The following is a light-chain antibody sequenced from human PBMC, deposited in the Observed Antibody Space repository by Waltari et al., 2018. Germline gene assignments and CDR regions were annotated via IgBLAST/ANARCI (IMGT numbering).Light chain of an antibody. V-gene: IGLV3-1*01. CDR3: QTWDSNVI. CDR1: TLGAKY. J-gene: IGLJ2*01. CDR2: QDV. Sequence: SYDLTQPPSVSVAPGQTAPIPCSGDTLGAKYVSWYQLWPGQSPVMVIYQDVKRPSDTPERFSGSISGDTATLTISGTQAMDEADYYCQTWDSNVIFGGGTKLTVL.